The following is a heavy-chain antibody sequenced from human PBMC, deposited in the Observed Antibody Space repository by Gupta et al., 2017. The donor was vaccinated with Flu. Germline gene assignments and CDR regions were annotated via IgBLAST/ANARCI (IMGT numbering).Heavy chain of an antibody. CDR1: GFTFRSYA. D-gene: IGHD3-22*01. J-gene: IGHJ4*02. CDR3: AKGEAPYYYDSSGYSDY. Sequence: EVQLLESGGGLVQHGGSLRLSCAASGFTFRSYAMSWVRQAPGKGLEWVSAISGSGGSTYYADSVKGRFTISRDNSKNTLYLQMNSLRAEDTAVYYCAKGEAPYYYDSSGYSDYWGQGTLVTVSS. V-gene: IGHV3-23*01. CDR2: ISGSGGST.